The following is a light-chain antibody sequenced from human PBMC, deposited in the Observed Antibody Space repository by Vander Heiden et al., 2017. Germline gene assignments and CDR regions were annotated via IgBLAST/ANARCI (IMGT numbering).Light chain of an antibody. J-gene: IGKJ1*01. CDR3: QQYNKWPPWT. CDR2: GAS. V-gene: IGKV3-15*01. CDR1: QSVSSN. Sequence: EIRMTQSPATLSVSPGERVTLSCRASQSVSSNLAWYQQKPGQAPRALIYGASTRATGIPARFSGSGSGTEFTLTISSLQSEDFAVYYCQQYNKWPPWTFGQGTKLEIK.